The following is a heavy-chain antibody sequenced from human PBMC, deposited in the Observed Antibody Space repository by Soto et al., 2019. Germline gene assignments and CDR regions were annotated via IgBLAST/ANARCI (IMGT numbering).Heavy chain of an antibody. J-gene: IGHJ4*02. CDR1: GYTFTNYY. Sequence: QVQLVQSGAEVKKPGASVKVSCKASGYTFTNYYIHWVRQAPGQGLEWMGMINPSGGSTTYAKKFLARFTMTRDTSTSTVYMELSSLRSEDTAVYYCARESYDFCSGYHLANDDWGQGTLVTVSS. V-gene: IGHV1-46*01. CDR2: INPSGGST. CDR3: ARESYDFCSGYHLANDD. D-gene: IGHD3-3*01.